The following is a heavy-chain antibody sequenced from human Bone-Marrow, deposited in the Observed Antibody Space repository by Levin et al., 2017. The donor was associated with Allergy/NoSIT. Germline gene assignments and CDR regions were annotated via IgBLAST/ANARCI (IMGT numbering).Heavy chain of an antibody. J-gene: IGHJ4*02. V-gene: IGHV3-30-3*01. CDR3: ARGPGLAVGKGYFDS. Sequence: GESLKISCAASGFSLSNFAMHWVRQAPGKGLEWVASIPHDGAKTYYTDSVMGRFTISRDNSKNTLFVEMNSLRVEDTAVYYCARGPGLAVGKGYFDSWGQGTLVTVSS. CDR2: IPHDGAKT. D-gene: IGHD6-19*01. CDR1: GFSLSNFA.